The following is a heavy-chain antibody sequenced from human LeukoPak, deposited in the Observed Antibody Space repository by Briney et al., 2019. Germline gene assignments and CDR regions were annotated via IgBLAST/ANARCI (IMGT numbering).Heavy chain of an antibody. CDR2: IYYSGST. V-gene: IGHV4-39*01. D-gene: IGHD7-27*01. Sequence: PSETLSLTWTVSRGSISSSTYYWGWIRQPPGKGLEWIGSIYYSGSTYYNPSLKSRVTISVDTSKNQFSLKLSSVTAADTAVYYCARRDWGQYYFDYWGQGTLVTVSS. CDR1: RGSISSSTYY. CDR3: ARRDWGQYYFDY. J-gene: IGHJ4*02.